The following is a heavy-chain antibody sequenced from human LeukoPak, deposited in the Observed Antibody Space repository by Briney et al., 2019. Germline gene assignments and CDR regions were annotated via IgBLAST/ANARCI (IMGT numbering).Heavy chain of an antibody. CDR2: IIPIFGTA. D-gene: IGHD2-2*01. V-gene: IGHV1-69*13. Sequence: SVKVSFKASGGTFSSYAISWVRQAPGQGLEWMGGIIPIFGTANYAQKFQGRVTITADESTSTAYMELSSLRSEDTAVYYCARSQTDIVVVPGLDYWGQGTLVTVSS. CDR3: ARSQTDIVVVPGLDY. J-gene: IGHJ4*02. CDR1: GGTFSSYA.